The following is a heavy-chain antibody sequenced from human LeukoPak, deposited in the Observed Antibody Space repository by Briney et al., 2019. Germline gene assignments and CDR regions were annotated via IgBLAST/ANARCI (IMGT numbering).Heavy chain of an antibody. CDR3: ASRWGIAVAGTLEST. CDR1: GGSFSGYY. V-gene: IGHV4-34*01. J-gene: IGHJ5*02. D-gene: IGHD6-19*01. Sequence: PSETLSLTCAVCGGSFSGYYWSWIRQPPGKGLEWIGEINHSGSTNYNPSLKSRVTISVDTSKIQFSLKLSSVTAADTAVYYCASRWGIAVAGTLESTWGQGTLVTVSS. CDR2: INHSGST.